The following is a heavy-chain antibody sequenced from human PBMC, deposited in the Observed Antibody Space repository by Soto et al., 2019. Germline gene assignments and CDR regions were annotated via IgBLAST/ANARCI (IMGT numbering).Heavy chain of an antibody. D-gene: IGHD5-12*01. V-gene: IGHV3-21*01. CDR2: ISSSSSYI. Sequence: GGSLRLSCAASGFMFSSYSINWFRQAPGKGLEWVSSISSSSSYIYYADSVKGRFTISRDNAKNSLYLQMNSLRAEDTAVYYCASRDPEMASLDYWGQGTLVTVSS. CDR1: GFMFSSYS. CDR3: ASRDPEMASLDY. J-gene: IGHJ4*02.